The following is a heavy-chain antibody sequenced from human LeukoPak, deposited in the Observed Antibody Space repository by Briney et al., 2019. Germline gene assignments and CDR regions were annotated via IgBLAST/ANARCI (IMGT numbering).Heavy chain of an antibody. V-gene: IGHV3-30*02. D-gene: IGHD3/OR15-3a*01. CDR2: IRQNVIAQ. Sequence: QPGGSMRLSCLASGFTPGFTFSDYDMHWVRHATGKGLEGLAIIRQNVIAQDYADSVQCRFTISRDNSKNTLYLQMNSLRAEDTAVYYGARGRRGLDHNFDYWGQGTLVTVSS. CDR1: GFTPGFTFSDYD. CDR3: ARGRRGLDHNFDY. J-gene: IGHJ4*02.